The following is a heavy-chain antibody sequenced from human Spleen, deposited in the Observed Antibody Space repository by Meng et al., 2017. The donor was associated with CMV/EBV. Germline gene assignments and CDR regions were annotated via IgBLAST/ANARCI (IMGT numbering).Heavy chain of an antibody. CDR1: GFTFSSYT. CDR3: ARRVDFWSGYYYYYGMDV. D-gene: IGHD3-3*01. CDR2: IRSDGRNK. Sequence: GESLKISCAASGFTFSSYTTHWVRQAPGKGLEWVAFIRSDGRNKYYADSVKGRFTISRDNAKNSLYLQMNSLGAEDTAVYYCARRVDFWSGYYYYYGMDVWGQGTTVTVSS. J-gene: IGHJ6*02. V-gene: IGHV3-33*08.